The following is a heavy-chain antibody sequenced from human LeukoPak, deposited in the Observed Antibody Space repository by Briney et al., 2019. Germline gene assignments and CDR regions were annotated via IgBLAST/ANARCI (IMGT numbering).Heavy chain of an antibody. Sequence: GASVKVSCKASGYTFTSYYMHWVRQAPGQGLEWMGIINPSGGSTSYAQKFQGRVTMTRDMSTSTVYMELSSLRSGDTAVYYCARGRPKGITMVRGGYFDYWGQGTLVTVSS. D-gene: IGHD3-10*01. CDR2: INPSGGST. CDR3: ARGRPKGITMVRGGYFDY. V-gene: IGHV1-46*01. CDR1: GYTFTSYY. J-gene: IGHJ4*02.